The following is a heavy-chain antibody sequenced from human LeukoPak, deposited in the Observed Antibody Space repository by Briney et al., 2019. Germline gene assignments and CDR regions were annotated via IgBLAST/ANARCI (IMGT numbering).Heavy chain of an antibody. CDR3: ARWGGVDGYKQWNWFDP. CDR1: GGSISSSSYY. V-gene: IGHV4-39*01. Sequence: SETLSLTCTVSGGSISSSSYYWGWIRQPPGKGLEWIGSIYYSGSTYYNPSLKSRVTISVDTSKNQFSLKLSSVTAADTAVYYCARWGGVDGYKQWNWFDPWGQGTLVTVSS. CDR2: IYYSGST. J-gene: IGHJ5*02. D-gene: IGHD5-24*01.